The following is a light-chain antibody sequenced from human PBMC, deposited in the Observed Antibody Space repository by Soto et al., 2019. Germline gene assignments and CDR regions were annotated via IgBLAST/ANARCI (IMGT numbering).Light chain of an antibody. J-gene: IGKJ5*01. V-gene: IGKV2-30*02. CDR2: KVS. CDR3: MQGTHWPIT. CDR1: QSLVHSNGIAY. Sequence: DVVMTQSPLSLPATLGQPPSFSSRTNQSLVHSNGIAYFSCFQQRPRRSPRRLICKVSNRDSGVPARFSGSGPGTDFALKNSRVEAEDVGVYYCMQGTHWPITFGQGTRLEIK.